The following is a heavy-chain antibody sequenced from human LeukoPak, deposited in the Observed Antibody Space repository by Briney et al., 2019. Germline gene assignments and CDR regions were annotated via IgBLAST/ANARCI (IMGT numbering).Heavy chain of an antibody. CDR2: INHSGST. D-gene: IGHD2-15*01. Sequence: SETLSLTCAVYGGSFSGYYWSWIRQPPGKGLEWIGEINHSGSTNYNPSLKSRVTISVDTSKNQFSLKLSSVTAADTAVYYCARDRAALIGFHYWGQGTPVTVSS. V-gene: IGHV4-34*01. CDR1: GGSFSGYY. J-gene: IGHJ4*02. CDR3: ARDRAALIGFHY.